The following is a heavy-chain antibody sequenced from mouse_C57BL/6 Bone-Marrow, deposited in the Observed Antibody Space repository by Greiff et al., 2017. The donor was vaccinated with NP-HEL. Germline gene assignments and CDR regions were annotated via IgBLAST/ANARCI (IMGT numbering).Heavy chain of an antibody. CDR1: GFTFTDYY. Sequence: EVKVEESGGGLVQPGGSLSLSCAASGFTFTDYYMSWVRQPPGKALEWLGFIRNKANGYTTEYSASVKGRFTISRDNSQSILYLQMNALRAEDSATYYCARSSLYGYYAMDYWGQGTSVTVSS. J-gene: IGHJ4*01. V-gene: IGHV7-3*01. CDR2: IRNKANGYTT. CDR3: ARSSLYGYYAMDY. D-gene: IGHD1-1*01.